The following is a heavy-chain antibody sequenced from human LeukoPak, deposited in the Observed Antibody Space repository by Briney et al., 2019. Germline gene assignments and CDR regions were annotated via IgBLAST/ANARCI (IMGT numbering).Heavy chain of an antibody. V-gene: IGHV3-74*01. CDR3: ARDVFVDTVMVDYNWFDL. CDR2: INSDGSST. D-gene: IGHD5-18*01. CDR1: GFTFSSYG. Sequence: PGGSLRLSCAASGFTFSSYGMHWVRQAPGKGLGWVSRINSDGSSTSYADSVKGRFTISRDNAKNTLYLQMNSLRAEDTAVYYCARDVFVDTVMVDYNWFDLWGQGTLVTVSS. J-gene: IGHJ5*02.